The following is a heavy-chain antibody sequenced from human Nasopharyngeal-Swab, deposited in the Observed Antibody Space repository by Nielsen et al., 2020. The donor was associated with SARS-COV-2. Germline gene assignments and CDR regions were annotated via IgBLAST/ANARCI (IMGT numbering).Heavy chain of an antibody. CDR2: ISPSGGST. CDR1: GYTFTSYY. Sequence: ASVKVSCKASGYTFTSYYMHWVRQAPGQGLEWMGIISPSGGSTSYAQKFQGRVTMTRDTSTSTAYMELSSLRSEDTAVYYCARDGSSGGATSAFDIWGQGTMVTVSS. J-gene: IGHJ3*02. V-gene: IGHV1-46*01. CDR3: ARDGSSGGATSAFDI. D-gene: IGHD1-26*01.